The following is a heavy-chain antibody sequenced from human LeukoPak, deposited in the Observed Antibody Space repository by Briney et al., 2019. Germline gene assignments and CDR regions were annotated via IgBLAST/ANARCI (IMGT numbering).Heavy chain of an antibody. Sequence: GGSLRLSSAASGFTFSNYAMSWVRQAPGKGLEWVSLISGITTNTYYADSVKGRFTISRDNSKNTLDLQMNSLRAEDTAGYYCAKHLLVGGTRGAYAFDIWGRGTMVTVSS. CDR3: AKHLLVGGTRGAYAFDI. D-gene: IGHD1-26*01. CDR1: GFTFSNYA. V-gene: IGHV3-23*01. CDR2: ISGITTNT. J-gene: IGHJ3*02.